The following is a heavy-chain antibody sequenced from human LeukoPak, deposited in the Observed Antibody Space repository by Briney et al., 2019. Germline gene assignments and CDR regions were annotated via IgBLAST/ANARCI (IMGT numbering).Heavy chain of an antibody. CDR1: GGSISSSSYY. CDR2: IYYSGST. V-gene: IGHV4-39*07. CDR3: ARDRPITMVRGVPYYYGMDV. D-gene: IGHD3-10*01. Sequence: PSETLSLTCTVSGGSISSSSYYWGWIRQPPGKGLEWIGSIYYSGSTYYNPSLESRVTISVDTSKNQFSLKLSSVTAADTAVYYCARDRPITMVRGVPYYYGMDVWGQGTTVTVSS. J-gene: IGHJ6*02.